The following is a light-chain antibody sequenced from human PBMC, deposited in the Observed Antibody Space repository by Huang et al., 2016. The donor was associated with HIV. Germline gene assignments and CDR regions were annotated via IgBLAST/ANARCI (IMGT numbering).Light chain of an antibody. V-gene: IGKV3-11*01. CDR3: QQRSRRLT. CDR2: DAT. Sequence: EVVLTQSPATLSVFQGDRVTISCRASQNINNYVAWYQQKPGQAPRLLIYDATYRPPGISDKFSGSGSGAAFTLTINSLETEDFAVYYCQQRSRRLTFGGGT. CDR1: QNINNY. J-gene: IGKJ4*01.